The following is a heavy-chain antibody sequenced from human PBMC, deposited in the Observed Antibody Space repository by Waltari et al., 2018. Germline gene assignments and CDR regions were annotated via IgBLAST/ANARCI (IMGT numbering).Heavy chain of an antibody. CDR2: INANSGGT. Sequence: QVPLVQPGAEVKTPGASVQVSCQASGYPLNDYYNHSVRQAPGQRLEWMGGINANSGGTKYAQKFQGWVTMTRDTSINTAYLEVSGRGSDDTAVYYCARQATDYSSYWFHPWGQGTLVTVSS. D-gene: IGHD4-4*01. CDR1: GYPLNDYY. CDR3: ARQATDYSSYWFHP. V-gene: IGHV1-2*04. J-gene: IGHJ5*02.